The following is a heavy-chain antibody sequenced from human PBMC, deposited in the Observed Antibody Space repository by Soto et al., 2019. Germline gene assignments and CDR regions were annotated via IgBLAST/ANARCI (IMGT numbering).Heavy chain of an antibody. CDR2: INPNSGGT. D-gene: IGHD3-3*01. V-gene: IGHV1-2*02. CDR1: VYTFTGYY. Sequence: ASVKVSCKASVYTFTGYYMHWVRQAPGQGLEWMGWINPNSGGTNYAQKFQGRVTMTRGTSISTAYMELSRLRSDDTAVYYCARGKSGYHNWFDPWGQGTLVTVSS. CDR3: ARGKSGYHNWFDP. J-gene: IGHJ5*02.